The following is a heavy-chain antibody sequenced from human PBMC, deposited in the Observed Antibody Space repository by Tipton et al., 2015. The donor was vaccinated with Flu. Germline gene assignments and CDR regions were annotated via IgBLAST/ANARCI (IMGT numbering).Heavy chain of an antibody. Sequence: SLRLSCAASGFTCSTYTMHWVRQAPGKGLESVSLITAAGTAYYADSVKGRFTLSRDNSKNIVYLQMSSLRVDDTAVYYCTKYFDSYGAFDYWGQGTLVTISS. CDR3: TKYFDSYGAFDY. J-gene: IGHJ4*02. CDR2: ITAAGTA. V-gene: IGHV3-23*01. CDR1: GFTCSTYT. D-gene: IGHD4/OR15-4a*01.